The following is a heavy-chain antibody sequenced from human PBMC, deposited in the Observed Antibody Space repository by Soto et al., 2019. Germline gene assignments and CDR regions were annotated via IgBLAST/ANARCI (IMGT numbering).Heavy chain of an antibody. J-gene: IGHJ4*02. Sequence: ASVKVSCKASGYTFTSYGISWVRQAPGQGLEWMGWITAYNGKTKYAQTLQVRVTMTPDTSTSTVYLELRALRPDDTDVYFCARDKMIDDYGLGTYDYWGQGTTVTVSS. CDR2: ITAYNGKT. CDR3: ARDKMIDDYGLGTYDY. V-gene: IGHV1-18*04. D-gene: IGHD3-10*01. CDR1: GYTFTSYG.